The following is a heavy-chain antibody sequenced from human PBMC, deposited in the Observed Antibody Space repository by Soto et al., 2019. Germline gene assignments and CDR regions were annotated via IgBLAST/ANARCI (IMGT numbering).Heavy chain of an antibody. CDR1: GFIFSNYD. D-gene: IGHD2-8*02. Sequence: EVQLLESGGDLAQPGGSLRLSCATSGFIFSNYDMSWIRQAPGKGLEWVSTISSSGGRTNYADSVKGRFTLSRDNSKNTVNLQMNSLRAEDPAVYYCARDPGGSFDSGGQGPLVTVSS. CDR3: ARDPGGSFDS. V-gene: IGHV3-23*01. J-gene: IGHJ4*02. CDR2: ISSSGGRT.